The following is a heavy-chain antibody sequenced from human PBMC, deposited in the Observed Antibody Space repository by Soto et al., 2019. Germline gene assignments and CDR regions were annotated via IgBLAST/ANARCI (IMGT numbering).Heavy chain of an antibody. V-gene: IGHV4-4*07. CDR2: IFTTGST. J-gene: IGHJ6*02. CDR1: GDSMSKYF. D-gene: IGHD6-6*01. Sequence: SETLSLTCTVSGDSMSKYFWTWIRQTSGKGLEWIGHIFTTGSTSYNPSLKSRVTMSVDMSKSQFSVKLTSVTAADTAVYYCARARRARGGYPNYYYGLDVWGQGTTVTVSS. CDR3: ARARRARGGYPNYYYGLDV.